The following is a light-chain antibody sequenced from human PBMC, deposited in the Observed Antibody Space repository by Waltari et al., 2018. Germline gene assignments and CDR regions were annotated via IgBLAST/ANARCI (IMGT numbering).Light chain of an antibody. CDR3: HSRETFSTRL. Sequence: SSDLTQDPSVSVALGQTVRITCHGDTLRRYYASWYQQRPGQAPILVLYGPDNRPSGIPDRFSGSTSGNTASVTITGAQAEDEADYYCHSRETFSTRLFGGVTRLTV. CDR2: GPD. CDR1: TLRRYY. J-gene: IGLJ2*01. V-gene: IGLV3-19*01.